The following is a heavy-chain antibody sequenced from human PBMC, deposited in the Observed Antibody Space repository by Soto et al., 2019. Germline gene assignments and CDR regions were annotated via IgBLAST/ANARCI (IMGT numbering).Heavy chain of an antibody. CDR1: GFTFSSYG. CDR2: ISYDGSNK. Sequence: PGGSLRLSCAASGFTFSSYGMHWVRRAPGKGLEWVAVISYDGSNKYYADSVKGRFTISRDNSKNTLYLQMNSLRAEDTAVYYCAKDMAAIYYYDSSGRGFDYWGQGTLVTVSS. V-gene: IGHV3-30*18. J-gene: IGHJ4*02. D-gene: IGHD3-22*01. CDR3: AKDMAAIYYYDSSGRGFDY.